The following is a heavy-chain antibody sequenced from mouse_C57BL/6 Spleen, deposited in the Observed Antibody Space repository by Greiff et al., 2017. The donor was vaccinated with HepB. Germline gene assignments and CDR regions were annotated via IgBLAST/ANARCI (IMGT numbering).Heavy chain of an antibody. CDR1: GYTFTSYW. D-gene: IGHD1-1*01. V-gene: IGHV1-69*01. CDR2: IDPSDSYT. J-gene: IGHJ1*03. CDR3: ARCDYGSSYVGYFDV. Sequence: VQLQQPGAELVMPGASVKLSCKASGYTFTSYWMHWVKQRPGQGLEWIGEIDPSDSYTNYNQKFKGKSTLTVDKSSSTAYMQLSSLTSEDSAVYYCARCDYGSSYVGYFDVWGTGTTVTVSS.